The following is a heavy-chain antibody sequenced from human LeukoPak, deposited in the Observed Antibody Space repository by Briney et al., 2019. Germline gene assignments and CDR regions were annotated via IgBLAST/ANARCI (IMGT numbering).Heavy chain of an antibody. CDR1: GFTFSSYA. CDR3: AKLYDILTNFDY. Sequence: GGSLRLSCAASGFTFSSYAMSWVRQAPGKGLEWVSAISGSGGSTYYADSVKGRFTISRDNSKNTLYLQLNSLRAEDTAVYYCAKLYDILTNFDYWGQGTLVTVSS. V-gene: IGHV3-23*01. J-gene: IGHJ4*02. D-gene: IGHD3-9*01. CDR2: ISGSGGST.